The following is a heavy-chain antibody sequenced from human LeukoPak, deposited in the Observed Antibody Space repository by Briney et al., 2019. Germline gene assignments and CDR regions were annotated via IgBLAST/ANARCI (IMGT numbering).Heavy chain of an antibody. CDR3: AKNSFPGSSCWHYFCY. J-gene: IGHJ4*01. V-gene: IGHV3-23*01. D-gene: IGHD6-19*01. CDR1: GFSFSNFD. Sequence: GGSQSFHCAPSGFSFSNFDMLWVRQAPGKGLEWVSGISGSGGSTHYADSVKGRFTISRDNSKNTLYLQMNSLKAEDTAVYYCAKNSFPGSSCWHYFCYCGEGSLVTVSS. CDR2: ISGSGGST.